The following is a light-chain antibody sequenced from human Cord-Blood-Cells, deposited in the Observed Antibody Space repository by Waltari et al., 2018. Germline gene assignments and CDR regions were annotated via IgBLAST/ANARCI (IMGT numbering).Light chain of an antibody. J-gene: IGLJ2*01. Sequence: QSALTQPASVSGSPGQSITISCTGTRSDGGGYNYVSWYQQHPGKAAKLMVYDVSNRHSGVSNRFSGSKSGNTASLAISGLQAEDDADYYCSSCTSGSTLDVVFGGGTKLTVL. CDR3: SSCTSGSTLDVV. CDR1: RSDGGGYNY. V-gene: IGLV2-14*01. CDR2: DVS.